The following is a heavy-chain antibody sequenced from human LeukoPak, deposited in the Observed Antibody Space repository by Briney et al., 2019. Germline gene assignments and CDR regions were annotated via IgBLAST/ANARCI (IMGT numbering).Heavy chain of an antibody. CDR2: IVGSGDST. J-gene: IGHJ4*02. CDR3: AKDPLWFGELLDY. V-gene: IGHV3-23*01. D-gene: IGHD3-10*01. Sequence: PGGSLRLSCAASGFIFSRYDMSWVRQAPGKGLEWVSAIVGSGDSTYYADSVKGRFTISRDNSKNTLYLQMNSLRAEDTAVYYCAKDPLWFGELLDYWGQGTLVTVSS. CDR1: GFIFSRYD.